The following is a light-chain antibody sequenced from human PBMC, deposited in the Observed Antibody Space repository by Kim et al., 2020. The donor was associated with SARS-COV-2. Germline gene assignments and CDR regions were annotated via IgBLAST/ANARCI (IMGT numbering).Light chain of an antibody. CDR3: ISYTTSSTWV. V-gene: IGLV2-14*03. CDR2: GVS. CDR1: SSAAGAYNY. J-gene: IGLJ3*02. Sequence: LTQPASVSGSPGQSITISCTGISSAAGAYNYVSWYQQHPGKAPKLMIYGVSNRPSGVSYRFSGSKSGNTASLTISGLQAEDEADYYCISYTTSSTWVFGGGTQLTVL.